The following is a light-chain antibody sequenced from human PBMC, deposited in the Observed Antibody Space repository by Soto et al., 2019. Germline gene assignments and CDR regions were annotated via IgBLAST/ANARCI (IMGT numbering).Light chain of an antibody. CDR3: QKYFSAPFT. Sequence: DIQMTQSPSSLSASVGDRVTITCRASQAIRNSLAWYQQKPGKVPSLLIYAASTLQPGVPSRFGGSGSGTDFTLTISSLQPEDVATYYCQKYFSAPFTFGPGTKLGIK. CDR2: AAS. J-gene: IGKJ3*01. CDR1: QAIRNS. V-gene: IGKV1-27*01.